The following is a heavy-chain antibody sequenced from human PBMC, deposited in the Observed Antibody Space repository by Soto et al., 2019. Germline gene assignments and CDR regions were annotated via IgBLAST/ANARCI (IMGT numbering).Heavy chain of an antibody. CDR1: GGTFSSYT. Sequence: QVQLVQSGAEVKKPGSSVKVSCKASGGTFSSYTISWVRQAPGQGLEWMGRIIPILGIANYAQKFQGRVTITADKSTSTAYMELSSLRSEDTAVYYCVSGYSSSPPGYWGQGTLVTVSS. J-gene: IGHJ4*02. D-gene: IGHD6-13*01. CDR3: VSGYSSSPPGY. CDR2: IIPILGIA. V-gene: IGHV1-69*02.